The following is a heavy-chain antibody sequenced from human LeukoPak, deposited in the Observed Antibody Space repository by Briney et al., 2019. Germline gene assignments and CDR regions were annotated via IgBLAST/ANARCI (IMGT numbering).Heavy chain of an antibody. J-gene: IGHJ4*02. CDR1: GFTFNSYA. D-gene: IGHD5-18*01. Sequence: PGGSLRLSCAASGFTFNSYALCWVRQAPGKGLEWVSAISGSGGSTYYADSVKGRFTISRDNSKNTLYLQMNSLRAEDTAVYYCAKGNGGYSYSDYWGQGTLVTVSS. CDR3: AKGNGGYSYSDY. V-gene: IGHV3-23*01. CDR2: ISGSGGST.